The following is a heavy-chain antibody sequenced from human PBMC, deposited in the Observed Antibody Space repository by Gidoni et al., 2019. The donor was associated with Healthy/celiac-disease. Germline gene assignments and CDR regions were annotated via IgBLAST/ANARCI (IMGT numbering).Heavy chain of an antibody. V-gene: IGHV4-61*02. CDR3: ARASSGWYGFDY. CDR1: GGSISSGSYY. CDR2: IYTSGST. D-gene: IGHD6-19*01. Sequence: QVQLQESGPGLVKPSQTLSLTCTVYGGSISSGSYYWSWLRQPAGKGLEWIGRIYTSGSTNYNPSLKSRVTISVDTSKNQFSLKLSSVTAADTAVYYCARASSGWYGFDYWGQGTLVTVSS. J-gene: IGHJ4*02.